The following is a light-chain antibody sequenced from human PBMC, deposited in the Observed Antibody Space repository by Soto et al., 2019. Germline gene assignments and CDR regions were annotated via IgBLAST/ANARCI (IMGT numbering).Light chain of an antibody. CDR1: SSDIGTYNF. V-gene: IGLV2-14*01. Sequence: QSVLTQPASVSGSPGQSITISCTGTSSDIGTYNFVSWYQVHPGRAPKLIIHDVGDRPSGVSNRFSGSKSGNTASLTISGLQPEYEADYYCSSYRSTTTVFGTGTKVTVL. J-gene: IGLJ1*01. CDR3: SSYRSTTTV. CDR2: DVG.